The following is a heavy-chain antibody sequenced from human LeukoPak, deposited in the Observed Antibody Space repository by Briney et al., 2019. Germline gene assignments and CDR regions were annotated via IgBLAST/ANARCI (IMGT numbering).Heavy chain of an antibody. D-gene: IGHD6-6*01. J-gene: IGHJ4*02. CDR2: ISGSGGST. CDR3: AKDIEYSSSSFDY. CDR1: GFTVSSNY. V-gene: IGHV3-23*01. Sequence: GGSLRLSFAASGFTVSSNYMSWVRQAPGKGLEWVSAISGSGGSTYYADSVKGRFTISRDNSKNTLYLQMNSLRAEDTAVYYCAKDIEYSSSSFDYWGQGTLVTVSS.